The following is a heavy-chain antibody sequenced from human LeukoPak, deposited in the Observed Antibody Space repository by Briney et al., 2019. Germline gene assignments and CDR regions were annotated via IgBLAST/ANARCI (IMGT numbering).Heavy chain of an antibody. CDR3: ARDPTPDPLAP. J-gene: IGHJ5*02. CDR1: GFMFTRYW. CDR2: IKQDGSEK. Sequence: GGSLRLSCAGSGFMFTRYWMSWVRQTPGKGLEWVANIKQDGSEKYYVDSVKGRFTISRDNAKNSLYLQMNSLRVEDTAIYYWARDPTPDPLAPWGQETLVTVSS. V-gene: IGHV3-7*01.